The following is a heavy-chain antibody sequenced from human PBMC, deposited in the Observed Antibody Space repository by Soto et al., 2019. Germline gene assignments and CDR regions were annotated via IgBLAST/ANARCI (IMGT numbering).Heavy chain of an antibody. CDR2: ISYDGSNK. J-gene: IGHJ4*02. D-gene: IGHD4-17*01. Sequence: QVQLVESGGGVVQPGSSLRLSCAALGFTFGSYASHWFRQAPGRGRGGVAVISYDGSNKYYADSVKGRFTISRDNSKNTLYLQMNSLRAEDTAVYYCARSDYESAFYDYWGQGTLVTVSS. CDR3: ARSDYESAFYDY. V-gene: IGHV3-30-3*01. CDR1: GFTFGSYA.